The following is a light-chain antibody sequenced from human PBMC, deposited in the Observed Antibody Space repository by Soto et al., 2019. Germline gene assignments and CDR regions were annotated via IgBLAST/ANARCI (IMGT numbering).Light chain of an antibody. CDR1: SSDIGGYKF. Sequence: QSVLTQHPSASGSPGQSVTISCTGTSSDIGGYKFVSWYQQHPGKAPKLMIYEVSKRPSGVPDRFSGSKSDNTASLTVSGLQAEDEADYYCTSYAGTNNLLFGGGTKLTVL. CDR3: TSYAGTNNLL. V-gene: IGLV2-8*01. J-gene: IGLJ2*01. CDR2: EVS.